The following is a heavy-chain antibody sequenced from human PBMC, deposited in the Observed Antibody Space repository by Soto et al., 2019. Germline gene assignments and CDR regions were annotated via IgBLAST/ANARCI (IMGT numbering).Heavy chain of an antibody. D-gene: IGHD2-15*01. V-gene: IGHV3-21*01. CDR2: ISSSSSYI. J-gene: IGHJ4*02. CDR1: GFTFGSYS. Sequence: EVQLVESGGGLVKPGGSLRLSCAASGFTFGSYSMNWVRQAPGKGLEWVSSISSSSSYIYYADSVKGRFTISRDNAKNSLYLQMNSLRAEDTAVYYCARLGVVVAATGYFDYWGQGTLVTVSS. CDR3: ARLGVVVAATGYFDY.